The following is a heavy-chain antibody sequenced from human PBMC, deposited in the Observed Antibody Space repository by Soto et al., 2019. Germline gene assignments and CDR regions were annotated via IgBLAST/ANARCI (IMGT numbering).Heavy chain of an antibody. CDR3: AKGSSDYRPYYFDY. D-gene: IGHD6-19*01. CDR2: ISGSGGST. J-gene: IGHJ4*02. CDR1: GFTFGTYT. Sequence: EVQLLESGGGLVQPGGSLRLSCAASGFTFGTYTMSWVRQAPGKGLEWVSAISGSGGSTYYADSVKGRFTISRDNSKTTLDLQMSSLRADDTAVYYCAKGSSDYRPYYFDYWGQGSLVTVSS. V-gene: IGHV3-23*01.